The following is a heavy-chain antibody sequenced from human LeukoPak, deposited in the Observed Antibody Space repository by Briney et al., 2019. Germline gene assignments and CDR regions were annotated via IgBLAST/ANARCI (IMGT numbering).Heavy chain of an antibody. J-gene: IGHJ1*01. V-gene: IGHV3-23*01. CDR2: ISGSGGST. D-gene: IGHD3-22*01. CDR1: GFTFSSYA. CDR3: ARDGDSSGYYPYAEYFQH. Sequence: GGSLRLSCAASGFTFSSYAMSWVRQAPGKGLEWVSAISGSGGSTYYADSVKGRFTISRDNAKNSLYLQMNSLRAEDTAVYYCARDGDSSGYYPYAEYFQHWGQGTLVTVSS.